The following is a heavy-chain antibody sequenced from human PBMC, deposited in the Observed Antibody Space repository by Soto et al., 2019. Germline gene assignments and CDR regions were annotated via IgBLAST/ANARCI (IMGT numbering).Heavy chain of an antibody. V-gene: IGHV4-4*02. D-gene: IGHD3-9*01. J-gene: IGHJ4*02. CDR1: GGSISSSNW. Sequence: SETLSLTCAVSGGSISSSNWWSWVRQPPGKGLEWIGEIYHSGSTNYNPSLKSRVTISVDKSKDQFSLKLSSVTAADTAVYYCASAYRYFDWLLSRPHFDYWGQGTLVTVSS. CDR3: ASAYRYFDWLLSRPHFDY. CDR2: IYHSGST.